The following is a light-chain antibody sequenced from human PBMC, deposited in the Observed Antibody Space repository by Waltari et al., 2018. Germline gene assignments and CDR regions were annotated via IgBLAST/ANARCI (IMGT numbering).Light chain of an antibody. CDR1: ENVNNY. V-gene: IGKV1-39*01. Sequence: DIQMTQSPSSLSASVGDRVTITCRASENVNNYLNWYQQKPGKAPKLLIYKASTLQSGVPSRFSGSGSGTDYPFTISILQSEDVATYYCQHNYGTPWTFGQGTKVEIK. J-gene: IGKJ1*01. CDR3: QHNYGTPWT. CDR2: KAS.